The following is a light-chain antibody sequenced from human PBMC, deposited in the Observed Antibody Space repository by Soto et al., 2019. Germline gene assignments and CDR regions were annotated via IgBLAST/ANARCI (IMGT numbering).Light chain of an antibody. V-gene: IGLV1-47*01. CDR3: AAWDDSLSGSYV. J-gene: IGLJ1*01. Sequence: QSVLTQPPSASGTPGQRVTISCSGSSSNIGSNYVYWYQQLPGTAPKLLIYMNNQRPSGVPDRFSGSKSGTSASLAISGLRSEDEADYYCAAWDDSLSGSYVFGTGTKLTV. CDR1: SSNIGSNY. CDR2: MNN.